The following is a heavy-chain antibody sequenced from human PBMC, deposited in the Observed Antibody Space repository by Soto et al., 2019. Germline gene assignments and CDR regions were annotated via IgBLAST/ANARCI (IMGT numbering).Heavy chain of an antibody. V-gene: IGHV4-59*01. CDR2: IYYNGNI. D-gene: IGHD3-10*01. J-gene: IGHJ4*02. CDR3: ATGRVYFGSEY. CDR1: GGSITSYY. Sequence: QVQLQESGPGLVKPLETLSLTCTVPGGSITSYYWSWVRPPPGKGLEWIGYIYYNGNINYNPSLRSRLTISLDTSNNQFSLRLSSVTAADTAVYYCATGRVYFGSEYWGQGTLVTVSS.